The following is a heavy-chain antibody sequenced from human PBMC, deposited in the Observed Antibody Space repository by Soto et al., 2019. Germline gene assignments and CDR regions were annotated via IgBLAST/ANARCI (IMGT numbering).Heavy chain of an antibody. CDR1: GFTFSGYW. V-gene: IGHV3-74*01. CDR3: VRTSLVVAAATREDY. CDR2: INSDGSST. Sequence: EVQLVESGGGLVQPGGSLRLSCAASGFTFSGYWMHWVRQAPGKGLVWVSRINSDGSSTSYADSVKGRFTISRDTAKNTLYLQMNSLRAEDTAVYYCVRTSLVVAAATREDYWGQGTLVTVSS. J-gene: IGHJ4*02. D-gene: IGHD2-15*01.